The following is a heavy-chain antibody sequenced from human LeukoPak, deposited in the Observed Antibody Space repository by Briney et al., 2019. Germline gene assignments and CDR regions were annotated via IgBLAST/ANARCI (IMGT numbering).Heavy chain of an antibody. CDR3: ARDPGRDSSGWSEYFQH. CDR1: GFTFSSYW. V-gene: IGHV3-7*03. Sequence: GGSLRLSCAASGFTFSSYWMSWVRQAPGKGLEWVANIKQDGSEKYYVDSVKGRFTISRDNAKNSLYPQMNSLRAEDTAVYYCARDPGRDSSGWSEYFQHWGQGTLVTVSS. CDR2: IKQDGSEK. D-gene: IGHD6-19*01. J-gene: IGHJ1*01.